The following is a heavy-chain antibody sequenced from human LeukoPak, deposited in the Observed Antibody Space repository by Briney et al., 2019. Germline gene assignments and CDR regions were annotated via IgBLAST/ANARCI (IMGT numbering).Heavy chain of an antibody. J-gene: IGHJ6*02. CDR1: GGTFSSYA. V-gene: IGHV1-69*13. D-gene: IGHD3-10*01. CDR2: IIPIFGTA. CDR3: ARDKSFGELRNYGMDV. Sequence: ASVKVSCKASGGTFSSYAISWVRQAPGQGLEWMGGIIPIFGTANYAQKFQGRVTITADESTSTAYMELSSLRSEDTAVYYCARDKSFGELRNYGMDVWGQGTTVTVSS.